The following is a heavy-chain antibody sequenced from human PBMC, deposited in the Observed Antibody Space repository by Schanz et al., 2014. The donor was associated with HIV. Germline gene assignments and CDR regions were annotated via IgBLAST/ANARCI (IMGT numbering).Heavy chain of an antibody. V-gene: IGHV3-30*18. Sequence: QVQLVESGGGLVQPGRSLRLSCAASGFTFSSYGMHWVRQAPGKGLEWVAVISYDGSNKYYTDSVKGRFTISRDNSKNTLYLQMNSLRAEDTAMYYCAKEAWYSSSLYYFDYWGQGTLVTVSS. CDR3: AKEAWYSSSLYYFDY. J-gene: IGHJ4*02. CDR1: GFTFSSYG. D-gene: IGHD6-13*01. CDR2: ISYDGSNK.